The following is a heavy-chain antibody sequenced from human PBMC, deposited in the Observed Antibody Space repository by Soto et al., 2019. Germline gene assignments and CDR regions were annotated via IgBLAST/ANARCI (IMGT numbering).Heavy chain of an antibody. J-gene: IGHJ4*02. Sequence: SETLSLTCTVSGGSISSSSYYWGWIRQPPGKGLEWIGSIYYSGSTYYNPSLKSRVTISADTSKNQFSLKLSSVTAADTAVYYCARLIAAAGGNRAYWGQGTLVTISS. CDR3: ARLIAAAGGNRAY. D-gene: IGHD6-13*01. V-gene: IGHV4-39*01. CDR1: GGSISSSSYY. CDR2: IYYSGST.